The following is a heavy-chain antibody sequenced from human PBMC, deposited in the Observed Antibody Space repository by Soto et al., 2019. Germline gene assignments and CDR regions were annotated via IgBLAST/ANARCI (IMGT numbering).Heavy chain of an antibody. CDR2: IFSGGTT. V-gene: IGHV3-53*01. Sequence: PGGSLRLSCAASGFTVSSNYMSWVRQAPGRGLEWVSTIFSGGTTHYADSVKGRFTISRDSSKNTPYLQMNSLRAEDTAIYYCARETVPPSYHYYDCWGQGTLVTVSS. CDR1: GFTVSSNY. D-gene: IGHD2-2*01. CDR3: ARETVPPSYHYYDC. J-gene: IGHJ4*02.